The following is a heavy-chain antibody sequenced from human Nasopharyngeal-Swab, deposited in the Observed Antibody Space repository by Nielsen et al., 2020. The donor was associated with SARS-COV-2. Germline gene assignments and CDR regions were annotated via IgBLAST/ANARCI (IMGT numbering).Heavy chain of an antibody. J-gene: IGHJ6*02. V-gene: IGHV4-4*02. D-gene: IGHD2-21*02. Sequence: WIRQPPGKGLEWIGEIYHSGSTNYNPSLKSRVTISVDKSKNQFSLKLSSVAAADTAVYYCARDLNDCGGDCGGYGYYYYGMDVWGQGTTVTVSS. CDR3: ARDLNDCGGDCGGYGYYYYGMDV. CDR2: IYHSGST.